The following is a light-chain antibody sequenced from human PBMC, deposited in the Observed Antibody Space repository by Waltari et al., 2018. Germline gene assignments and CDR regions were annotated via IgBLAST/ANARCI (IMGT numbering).Light chain of an antibody. CDR3: SSYTTTSSLLVV. CDR2: DVN. V-gene: IGLV2-14*03. Sequence: QSALTQPASVSGSPGQSITISCTGTSRDIGRYNYVSRYQHHPGKAPKLMIFDVNKRPSGVSNRFSGSKSGNTASLTISGLQAEDEADYYCSSYTTTSSLLVVFGGGTKLTVL. J-gene: IGLJ2*01. CDR1: SRDIGRYNY.